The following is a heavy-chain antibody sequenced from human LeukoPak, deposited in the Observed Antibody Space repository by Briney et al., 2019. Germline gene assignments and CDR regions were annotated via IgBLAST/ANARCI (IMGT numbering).Heavy chain of an antibody. CDR3: AHWDAMIVKNYFDY. D-gene: IGHD3-22*01. CDR1: GFSLSTSGVG. Sequence: SGPTLVKPTQTLTLTCTFSGFSLSTSGVGVGWIRQPPGKALEWLALIYWDDDKRYSPSLKSRLTITKDTSKNQVVLTMTNMDPVDTATYYCAHWDAMIVKNYFDYWDQGTLVTVSS. V-gene: IGHV2-5*02. CDR2: IYWDDDK. J-gene: IGHJ4*02.